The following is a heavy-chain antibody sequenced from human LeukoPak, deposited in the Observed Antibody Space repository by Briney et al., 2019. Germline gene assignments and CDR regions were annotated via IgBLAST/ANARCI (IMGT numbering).Heavy chain of an antibody. J-gene: IGHJ4*02. V-gene: IGHV3-7*01. CDR3: AGLDTIMVRDAGY. CDR2: IRKDGNDE. CDR1: GFTFSKYW. Sequence: GGSLRLSCAASGFTFSKYWMSWVRQAPGKGLEWVANIRKDGNDEYYVDSVKGRFTISRDNAKNSLYRQMNSLRAEDTAVYYCAGLDTIMVRDAGYWGEGTLVIVSS. D-gene: IGHD5-18*01.